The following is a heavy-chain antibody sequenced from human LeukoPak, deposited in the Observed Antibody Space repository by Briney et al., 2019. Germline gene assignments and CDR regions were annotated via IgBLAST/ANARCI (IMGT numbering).Heavy chain of an antibody. CDR3: ARWYYSGWAFDY. V-gene: IGHV4-59*08. Sequence: SDSLSLTRTVSGRTIGSSYWNCVRHPPGKWLGWIGYIHDSGSNKYHPTLKSLVIISVDTSKIQFSLKLSSVTAADTAVYYCARWYYSGWAFDYWGQGTLVTVSS. D-gene: IGHD6-19*01. CDR1: GRTIGSSY. J-gene: IGHJ4*02. CDR2: IHDSGSN.